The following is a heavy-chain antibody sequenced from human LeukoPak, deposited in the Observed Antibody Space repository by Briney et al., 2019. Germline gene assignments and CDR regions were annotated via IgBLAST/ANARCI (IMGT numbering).Heavy chain of an antibody. CDR3: AGLGASGNGYLSWFDP. D-gene: IGHD3-22*01. V-gene: IGHV4-59*01. CDR1: GGSISTYY. J-gene: IGHJ5*02. Sequence: SETLSLTCTVSGGSISTYYWCWIRQPPGKGLEWIGYIYYSGNSNYNPSLKSRVTISVDTSKNQFSLKLSSVTAADTAVYYCAGLGASGNGYLSWFDPWGQGTLVTVSS. CDR2: IYYSGNS.